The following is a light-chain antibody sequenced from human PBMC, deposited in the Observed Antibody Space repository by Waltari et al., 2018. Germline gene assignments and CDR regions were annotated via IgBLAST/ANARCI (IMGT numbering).Light chain of an antibody. V-gene: IGKV3-20*01. CDR1: QTVTKSY. CDR3: QQYGNSGS. Sequence: EIVLTQSPGTLSLSPGDPATLSCRASQTVTKSYLTWYQHKPGQAPRLLIYGASSRASGVPDRFSGSGSGTEFTLTISRLEPEDFAVYYCQQYGNSGSFGPGTTVDIK. J-gene: IGKJ3*01. CDR2: GAS.